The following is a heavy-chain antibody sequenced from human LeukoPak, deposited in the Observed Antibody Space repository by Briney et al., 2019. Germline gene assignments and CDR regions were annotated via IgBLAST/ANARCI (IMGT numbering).Heavy chain of an antibody. CDR2: IYYSGST. Sequence: SETLSLTCTVSGVSISSSSYYWGWIRQPPGKGLEWIGSIYYSGSTYYNPSLKSRVTISVDTSKNQFSLKLSSVTAADTAVYYCARAFGLFPPGIEWWNWGQGTLVTVSS. J-gene: IGHJ4*02. CDR1: GVSISSSSYY. V-gene: IGHV4-39*07. CDR3: ARAFGLFPPGIEWWN. D-gene: IGHD6-13*01.